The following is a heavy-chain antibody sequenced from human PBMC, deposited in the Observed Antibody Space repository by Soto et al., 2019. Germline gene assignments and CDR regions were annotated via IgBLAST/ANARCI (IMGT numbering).Heavy chain of an antibody. D-gene: IGHD4-17*01. CDR1: GGTFSSYA. J-gene: IGHJ6*02. V-gene: IGHV1-69*06. Sequence: SVKVSCKASGGTFSSYAISWVRQAPGQGLEWMGGIIPIFGTANYAQKFQGRVTITADKSTSTAYMELSGLRSEDTAVYYCARGLTTVTGYYYYGMDVWGQGTTVTVSS. CDR3: ARGLTTVTGYYYYGMDV. CDR2: IIPIFGTA.